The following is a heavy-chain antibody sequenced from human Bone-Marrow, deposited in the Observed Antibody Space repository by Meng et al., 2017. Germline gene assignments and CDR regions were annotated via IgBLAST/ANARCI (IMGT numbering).Heavy chain of an antibody. CDR2: INPYSGAT. CDR3: ARDHTPYCGGDCYSDY. CDR1: AYTFSAYY. D-gene: IGHD2-21*02. Sequence: ASVKVSCKASAYTFSAYYIHWVRRAPGQGLEWMGRINPYSGATNYAQKFQGRVTMTRDTSISTAYMELSRLISDDTAVYYCARDHTPYCGGDCYSDYWGQGTLVTVSS. V-gene: IGHV1-2*06. J-gene: IGHJ4*02.